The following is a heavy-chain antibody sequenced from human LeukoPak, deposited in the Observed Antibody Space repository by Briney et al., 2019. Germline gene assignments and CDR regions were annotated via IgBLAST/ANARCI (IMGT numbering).Heavy chain of an antibody. CDR3: ARRPIVVVPAASHYFDY. Sequence: PSETLSLTCTVSGYSISSGYYWGWIRQPPGKGLEWIGSIYHSGSTYYNPSLKSRVTISVDTSKNQFSLKLSSVTAADTAVYYCARRPIVVVPAASHYFDYWGQGILVAVSS. CDR1: GYSISSGYY. J-gene: IGHJ4*02. D-gene: IGHD2-2*01. CDR2: IYHSGST. V-gene: IGHV4-38-2*02.